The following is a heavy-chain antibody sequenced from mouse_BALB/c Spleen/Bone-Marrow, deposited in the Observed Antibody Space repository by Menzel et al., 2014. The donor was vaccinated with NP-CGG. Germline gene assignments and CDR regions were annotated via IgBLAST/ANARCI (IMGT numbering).Heavy chain of an antibody. D-gene: IGHD2-12*01. Sequence: EVMLVESGGGLVQPGSSLRLSCATSGFTFXDYYMNWVRQPPGKALEWLGFIRNKANGYTTEFSASVKGRFTISRDNSQSILYLQMNTLRAEDSATYYCARYDSYSDNAMDYWGQGTSVTVSS. CDR3: ARYDSYSDNAMDY. V-gene: IGHV7-3*02. CDR2: IRNKANGYTT. J-gene: IGHJ4*01. CDR1: GFTFXDYY.